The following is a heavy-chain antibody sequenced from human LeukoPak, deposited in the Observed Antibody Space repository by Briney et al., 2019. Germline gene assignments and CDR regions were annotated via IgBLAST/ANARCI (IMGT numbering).Heavy chain of an antibody. Sequence: ASVKVSCKASGYTFTSYGISWVRQAPGQGLEWMGWISAYNGNTNYAQKLQGRVTMTTDTSTSTAYMELRSLRSDDTAVYCCARDAGTIFGVVIIPYYYYMDVWGKGTTVTVSS. V-gene: IGHV1-18*01. D-gene: IGHD3-3*01. CDR1: GYTFTSYG. CDR2: ISAYNGNT. CDR3: ARDAGTIFGVVIIPYYYYMDV. J-gene: IGHJ6*03.